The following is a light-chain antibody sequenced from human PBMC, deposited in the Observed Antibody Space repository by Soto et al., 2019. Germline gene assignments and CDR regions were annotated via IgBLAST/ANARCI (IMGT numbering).Light chain of an antibody. CDR3: QQYGSSPST. Sequence: EIVLTQSPGTLSLSPGERAILSCRCSQSVSSNYLAWYQQKPGQAPRLLIYDASSRATGIPDRFSGSGSGTDFTLTISRLEPEDFAVYYCQQYGSSPSTFGQGTKVEIK. J-gene: IGKJ1*01. V-gene: IGKV3-20*01. CDR2: DAS. CDR1: QSVSSNY.